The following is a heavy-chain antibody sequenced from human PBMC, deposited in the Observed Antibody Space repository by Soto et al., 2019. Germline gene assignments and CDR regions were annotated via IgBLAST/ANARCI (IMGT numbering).Heavy chain of an antibody. CDR3: TTDITIGWFDP. CDR2: IKTKTDGGTT. D-gene: IGHD1-20*01. Sequence: PGGSLRLSCAASGFTFSNAWMIWVRQAPGKGLEWVGRIKTKTDGGTTDYAAPVKGRFTISRDDSENTLYLQMNSLKTEDTAVYYCTTDITIGWFDPWGQGTLVTVSS. J-gene: IGHJ5*02. CDR1: GFTFSNAW. V-gene: IGHV3-15*01.